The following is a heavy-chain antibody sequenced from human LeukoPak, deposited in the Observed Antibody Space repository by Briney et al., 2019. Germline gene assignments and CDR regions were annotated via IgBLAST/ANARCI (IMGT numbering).Heavy chain of an antibody. D-gene: IGHD3-3*01. CDR3: AQGSLEYFDY. Sequence: GGSRRLSCAASGFTFSSYGMHWVRQAPGKGLEWVAVISYDGSNKYYADSVKGRFTISRDNSKNTLYLQMNSLRAEDTAVYYCAQGSLEYFDYWGQGTLVTVSS. V-gene: IGHV3-30*18. CDR1: GFTFSSYG. J-gene: IGHJ4*02. CDR2: ISYDGSNK.